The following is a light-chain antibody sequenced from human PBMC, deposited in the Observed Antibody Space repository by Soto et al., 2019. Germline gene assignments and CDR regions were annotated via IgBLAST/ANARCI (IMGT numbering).Light chain of an antibody. J-gene: IGKJ5*01. Sequence: EIVMTPSPDTQSVSPGERATLSCRASQSVSSNLAWYQQKPGQAPRLLIYGASTRATGIPDRFSGSGSGTEFTLTISSLQPEDFATYYCQLHGQWLITFCQGTLLEIK. CDR1: QSVSSN. CDR3: QLHGQWLIT. V-gene: IGKV3-15*01. CDR2: GAS.